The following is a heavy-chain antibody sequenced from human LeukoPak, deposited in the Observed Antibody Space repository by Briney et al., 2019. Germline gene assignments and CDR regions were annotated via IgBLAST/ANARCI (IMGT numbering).Heavy chain of an antibody. D-gene: IGHD5-18*01. Sequence: PSETLSLTCTVSGGSMSLYYWSWIRQAPGKGLEWIGYVSHSGSTIYNPSLKSRVTISVDTSKNQLSLKLSSVTAADTAVYYCARVLMGFSYGSPDANFYYGMDAWGQGTTVTVSS. V-gene: IGHV4-59*01. J-gene: IGHJ6*02. CDR3: ARVLMGFSYGSPDANFYYGMDA. CDR1: GGSMSLYY. CDR2: VSHSGST.